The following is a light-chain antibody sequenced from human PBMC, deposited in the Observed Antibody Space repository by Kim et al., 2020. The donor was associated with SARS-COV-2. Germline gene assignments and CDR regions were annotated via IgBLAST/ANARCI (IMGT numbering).Light chain of an antibody. J-gene: IGKJ4*01. CDR1: QSVSSSY. Sequence: PGERATLSCRASQSVSSSYLAWYQQKPGQAPRLFIYGASSRATGIPDRFSGSGSGTDFTLTISRLEPEDFAVYYCQQYGSSPPTTFGGGTKVDIK. V-gene: IGKV3-20*01. CDR3: QQYGSSPPTT. CDR2: GAS.